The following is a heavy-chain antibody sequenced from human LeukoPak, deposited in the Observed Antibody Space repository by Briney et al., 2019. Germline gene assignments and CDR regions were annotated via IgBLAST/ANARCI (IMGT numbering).Heavy chain of an antibody. Sequence: GGSLRLSCTASGFTFSDYGMHWVRQPPGKGLEWVAIIWYDGSNKTYEDSAKGRFTISRDNSKNTLYLQMNSLRAEDTAVYYCARGVDYYENSGTIDYWGQGTLVAVSS. CDR2: IWYDGSNK. J-gene: IGHJ4*02. D-gene: IGHD3-22*01. CDR3: ARGVDYYENSGTIDY. CDR1: GFTFSDYG. V-gene: IGHV3-33*01.